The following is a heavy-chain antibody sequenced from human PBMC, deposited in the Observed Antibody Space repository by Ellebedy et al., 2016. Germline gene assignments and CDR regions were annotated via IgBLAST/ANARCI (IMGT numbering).Heavy chain of an antibody. V-gene: IGHV3-23*01. CDR1: GFTFSSHA. J-gene: IGHJ4*02. CDR3: TTVTSVAVR. CDR2: VSGTGVPT. D-gene: IGHD6-19*01. Sequence: GESLKISXAGSGFTFSSHAMSWVRQAPGKGLEWVSAVSGTGVPTNYADSVKGRFTISRDNSKNTLYLQMNSLRAEDTAVYYCTTVTSVAVRWGQGTRVTVSS.